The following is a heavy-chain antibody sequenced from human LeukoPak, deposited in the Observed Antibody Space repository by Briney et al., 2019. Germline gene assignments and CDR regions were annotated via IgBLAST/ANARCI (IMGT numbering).Heavy chain of an antibody. D-gene: IGHD2/OR15-2a*01. V-gene: IGHV3-21*01. CDR1: EFTLNSYN. J-gene: IGHJ5*02. CDR2: ISSSSNYI. Sequence: PGGSLRLSCAASEFTLNSYNMNWVRQAPGKGLEWVSSISSSSNYIYYADSVKGRFTISRDNAKNSLYLQMKSLRAEDTAVYYCARGKTSQNIVTRKTYNWFDPWGQGTLVTVSS. CDR3: ARGKTSQNIVTRKTYNWFDP.